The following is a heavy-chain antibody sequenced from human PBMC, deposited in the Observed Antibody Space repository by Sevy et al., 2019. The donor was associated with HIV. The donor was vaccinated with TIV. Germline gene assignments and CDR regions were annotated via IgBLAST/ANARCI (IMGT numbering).Heavy chain of an antibody. J-gene: IGHJ4*02. CDR1: GETFSGYH. CDR3: ARGYSYFSRGVFKY. D-gene: IGHD3-9*01. V-gene: IGHV4-34*01. Sequence: SETLSLTCAVYGETFSGYHWSWIRRSPGKGLEWIGEINLRESNLHGITNYNPLLRSRVTISVDASKNQFSLKLTPVTAADTAVYYCARGYSYFSRGVFKYWGQGTLVTVSS. CDR2: INLRESNLHGIT.